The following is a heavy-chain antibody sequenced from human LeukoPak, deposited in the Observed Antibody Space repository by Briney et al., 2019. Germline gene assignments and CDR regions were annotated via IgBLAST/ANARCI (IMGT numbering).Heavy chain of an antibody. CDR1: GFTLSMYG. CDR2: MSHDGGIE. V-gene: IGHV3-30*03. CDR3: ARDHYYDSSGYGY. Sequence: PGGSLRLSCVASGFTLSMYGMHWVRQAPGKGLEWVAVMSHDGGIEKYAGSVKGRFTISRDNSKNTLYLQMNSLRAEDTAVYYCARDHYYDSSGYGYWGQGTLVTVSS. J-gene: IGHJ4*02. D-gene: IGHD3-22*01.